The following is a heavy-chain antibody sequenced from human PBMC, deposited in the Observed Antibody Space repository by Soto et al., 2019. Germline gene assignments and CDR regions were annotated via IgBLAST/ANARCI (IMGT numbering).Heavy chain of an antibody. V-gene: IGHV1-69*13. Sequence: SVKVSCKASGGTFSSYRINWVRQAPGQGLEWVCGIVPIYLTADYAQKFQGRVTITADEXXXTXXXXRRXLKXXETXAYTCVRDSGANLCSSWGQGSLVTVSS. J-gene: IGHJ4*02. CDR1: GGTFSSYR. CDR2: IVPIYLTA. CDR3: VRDSGANLCSS. D-gene: IGHD6-13*01.